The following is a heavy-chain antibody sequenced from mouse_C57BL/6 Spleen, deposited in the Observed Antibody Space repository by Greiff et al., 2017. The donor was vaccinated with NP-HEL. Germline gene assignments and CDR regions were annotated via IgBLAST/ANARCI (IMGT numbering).Heavy chain of an antibody. CDR3: ARPIGFAVVGLDY. V-gene: IGHV5-17*01. Sequence: EVQVVESGGGLVKPGGSLKLSCAASGFTFSDYGMHWVRQAPEKGLEWVAYISSGSSTIYYADTVKGRFTISRDNAKNTLFLQMTSLRSEDTAMYYCARPIGFAVVGLDYWGQGTSVTVSS. CDR1: GFTFSDYG. D-gene: IGHD1-1*01. J-gene: IGHJ4*01. CDR2: ISSGSSTI.